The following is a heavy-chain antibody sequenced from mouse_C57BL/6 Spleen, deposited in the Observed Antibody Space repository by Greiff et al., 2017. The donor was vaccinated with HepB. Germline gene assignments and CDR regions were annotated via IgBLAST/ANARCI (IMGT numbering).Heavy chain of an antibody. D-gene: IGHD2-3*01. CDR2: IRNKANGYTT. CDR1: GFTFTDYY. J-gene: IGHJ1*03. Sequence: EVKLVESGGGLVQPGGSLSLSCAASGFTFTDYYMSWVRQPPGKALEWLGFIRNKANGYTTEYSASVKGRFTISRDNSQSILYLQMNALRAEDSATYYCARIYDGYKYFDVWGTGTTVTVSS. V-gene: IGHV7-3*01. CDR3: ARIYDGYKYFDV.